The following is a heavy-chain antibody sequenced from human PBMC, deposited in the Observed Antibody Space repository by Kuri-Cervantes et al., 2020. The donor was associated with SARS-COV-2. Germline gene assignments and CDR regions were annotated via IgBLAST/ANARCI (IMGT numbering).Heavy chain of an antibody. D-gene: IGHD1-1*01. V-gene: IGHV3-7*01. CDR3: AIGGNYWHA. CDR1: GFTFSSYW. J-gene: IGHJ5*02. Sequence: GGSLRLSCAASGFTFSSYWMSWVRQAPGKGLEWVANIGQDGSVKYYVDSAKGRFTISRDNAKNSLYLQMNSLRTDDMAVYYCAIGGNYWHAWGQGTLVTVSS. CDR2: IGQDGSVK.